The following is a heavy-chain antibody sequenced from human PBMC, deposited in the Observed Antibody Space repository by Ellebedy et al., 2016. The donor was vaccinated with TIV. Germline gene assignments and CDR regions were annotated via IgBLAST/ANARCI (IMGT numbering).Heavy chain of an antibody. D-gene: IGHD5-18*01. Sequence: ASVKVSCKASGYTFTNYYIHWVRQAPGQGLEWMGWINPDSGGTNYAQNFQGRVTLTRDTSINTAYMELSSLRSGDTAMFYCARGADTLMGYRDAFDIWGQGTMVTVSS. J-gene: IGHJ3*02. CDR3: ARGADTLMGYRDAFDI. V-gene: IGHV1-2*02. CDR1: GYTFTNYY. CDR2: INPDSGGT.